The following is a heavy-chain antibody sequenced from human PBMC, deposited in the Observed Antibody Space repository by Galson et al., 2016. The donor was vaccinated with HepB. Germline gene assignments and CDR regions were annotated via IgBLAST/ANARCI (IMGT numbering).Heavy chain of an antibody. Sequence: SLRLSCAASGFTFSSYGMHWVRQAPGKGLEWVAVISYDGSNKYYADSVKGRFTISRDNSKNTLYLQMNSLRAEDTAVYYCAKDSRSYYDFWSGYFMSEWGQGTLVTVSS. CDR1: GFTFSSYG. CDR3: AKDSRSYYDFWSGYFMSE. CDR2: ISYDGSNK. V-gene: IGHV3-30*18. J-gene: IGHJ4*02. D-gene: IGHD3-3*01.